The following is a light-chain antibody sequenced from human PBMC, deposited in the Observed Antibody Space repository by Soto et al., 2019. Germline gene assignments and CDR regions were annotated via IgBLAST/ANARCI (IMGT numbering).Light chain of an antibody. Sequence: EIVLTQSPGTLALSPCERATLSCSASQTVSSSYLAWYQQKPGQAPRLLIYAASSRATGIPDRFSGSGSGTDFTLTISRLEPEDFAVYYCHQYGTSPRTFGQGTKVDIK. CDR2: AAS. V-gene: IGKV3-20*01. J-gene: IGKJ1*01. CDR1: QTVSSSY. CDR3: HQYGTSPRT.